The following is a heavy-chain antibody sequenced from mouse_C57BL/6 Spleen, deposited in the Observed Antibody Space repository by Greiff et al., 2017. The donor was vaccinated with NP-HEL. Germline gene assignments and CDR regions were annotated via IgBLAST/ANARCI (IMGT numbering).Heavy chain of an antibody. V-gene: IGHV1-55*01. CDR3: ARGYGSAGGFAY. D-gene: IGHD1-1*01. CDR1: GYTFTSYW. CDR2: IYPGSGST. Sequence: QVQLQQPGAELVKPGASVKMSCKASGYTFTSYWITWVKQRPGQGLEWIGDIYPGSGSTNYNEKFKSKATLTVDTSSSTAYMQLSSLTSEDSAVYYCARGYGSAGGFAYWGQGTLVTISA. J-gene: IGHJ3*01.